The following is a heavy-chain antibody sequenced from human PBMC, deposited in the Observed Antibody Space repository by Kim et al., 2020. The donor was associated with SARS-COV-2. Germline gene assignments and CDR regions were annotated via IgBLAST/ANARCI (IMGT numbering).Heavy chain of an antibody. Sequence: GGSLRLFCAASGFPFSRYRMSWVRQAPGERPEWVAQINQDGSEKYYLDSVKGRFTISRDNAKNSLSLQMNGLRAEDTAVYYCARDSSWNHLEDFFHFD. CDR3: ARDSSWNHLEDFFHFD. CDR1: GFPFSRYR. J-gene: IGHJ4*01. D-gene: IGHD1-1*01. CDR2: INQDGSEK. V-gene: IGHV3-7*01.